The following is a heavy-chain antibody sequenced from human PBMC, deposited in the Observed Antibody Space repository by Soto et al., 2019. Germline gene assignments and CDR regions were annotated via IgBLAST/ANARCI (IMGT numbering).Heavy chain of an antibody. D-gene: IGHD4-17*01. Sequence: SETLSLTCSVSGGSIATDKYSWSWIRQPPGKDLEWIGYIHHSGSTYYSPSLRSRIFMSVETTKNQFSLNLISVTAADTAVYFCARVVLATVTTLYGFDCWGQRTVGNVSS. CDR1: GGSIATDKYS. CDR3: ARVVLATVTTLYGFDC. CDR2: IHHSGST. V-gene: IGHV4-30-4*01. J-gene: IGHJ4*02.